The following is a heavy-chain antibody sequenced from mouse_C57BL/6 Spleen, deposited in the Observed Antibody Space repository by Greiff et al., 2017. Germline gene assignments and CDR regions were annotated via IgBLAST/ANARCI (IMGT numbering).Heavy chain of an antibody. CDR3: AREGTGTTSYFDY. D-gene: IGHD4-1*01. CDR1: GYSITSGYY. V-gene: IGHV3-6*01. Sequence: VQLQQSGPGLVKPSPSLSLTCSVTGYSITSGYYWNWIRQFPGNKLEWMGYISYDGSNNYNPSLKNRISITRDTSKNQFFLKLNSVTTEDTATYYCAREGTGTTSYFDYWGQGTTLTVSS. CDR2: ISYDGSN. J-gene: IGHJ2*01.